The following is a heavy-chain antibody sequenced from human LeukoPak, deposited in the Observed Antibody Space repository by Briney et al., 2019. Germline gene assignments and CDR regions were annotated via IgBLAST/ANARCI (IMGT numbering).Heavy chain of an antibody. D-gene: IGHD2-15*01. Sequence: SETLSLTCTVSGGSISSYYWSWIRQPAGKGLEWIGRIYTSGSTNYNPSLKSRVTMSVDTSKNQFSLKLSSVTAADTAVYYCARDPEPYVGYCSGGSCYSSGWFDPWGQGTLVTVSS. J-gene: IGHJ5*02. CDR2: IYTSGST. CDR3: ARDPEPYVGYCSGGSCYSSGWFDP. V-gene: IGHV4-4*07. CDR1: GGSISSYY.